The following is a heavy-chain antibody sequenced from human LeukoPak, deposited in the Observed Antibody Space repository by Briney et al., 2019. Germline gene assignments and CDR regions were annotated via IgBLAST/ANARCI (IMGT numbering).Heavy chain of an antibody. CDR2: ISSSGRTI. CDR3: ARGDCSGGSCYLSLTTIDY. D-gene: IGHD2-15*01. V-gene: IGHV3-48*03. J-gene: IGHJ4*02. Sequence: GGSLRLSCAASGFTFSSYEMNWVRQAPGKGLEWVSYISSSGRTIYYADSVKGRFTPSRDNAKNSLYLQMNSLRAEDTAVYYCARGDCSGGSCYLSLTTIDYWGQGTLVTVSS. CDR1: GFTFSSYE.